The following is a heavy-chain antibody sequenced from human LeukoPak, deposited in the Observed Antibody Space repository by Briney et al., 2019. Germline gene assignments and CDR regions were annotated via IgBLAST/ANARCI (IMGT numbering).Heavy chain of an antibody. V-gene: IGHV3-30*04. Sequence: GGSLRLSCAVSGFTFRSYAMHWVRQAPGKGLEWVAVISYDGSSKYYADSVKGRFTISRDNSKNTLYLQMNSLRAEDTAVYYCARGSGWYERDAFDIWGRGTLVTVSS. CDR1: GFTFRSYA. D-gene: IGHD6-19*01. CDR2: ISYDGSSK. CDR3: ARGSGWYERDAFDI. J-gene: IGHJ3*02.